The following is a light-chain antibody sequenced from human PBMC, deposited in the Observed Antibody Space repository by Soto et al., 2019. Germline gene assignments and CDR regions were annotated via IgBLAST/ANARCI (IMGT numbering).Light chain of an antibody. CDR1: TSDVGGYDY. V-gene: IGLV2-14*01. J-gene: IGLJ1*01. CDR2: DVS. Sequence: QSVLTQPASVSGSPGQSITVSCTGTTSDVGGYDYVAWYQQHPGKAPKLMIYDVSSRPSGVSNLFSGSKSGNTASLTISVLQSEDEADYYCSSYLGSSTLSGVFGTGTKVTVL. CDR3: SSYLGSSTLSGV.